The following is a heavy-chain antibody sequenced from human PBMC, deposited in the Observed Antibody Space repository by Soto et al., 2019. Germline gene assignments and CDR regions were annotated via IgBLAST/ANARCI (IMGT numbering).Heavy chain of an antibody. Sequence: QVQLQESGPGLVKPSEPLSLTCSVSGGSISSHHWSWIRQSQGKGLEWIGFIYDSGSTNYNPSLRSRATISADTSKNHVSLKLPSVTAADTAVYYCAREGIRGFEDYWGQGTLVTVSS. D-gene: IGHD3-10*01. V-gene: IGHV4-59*11. J-gene: IGHJ4*02. CDR1: GGSISSHH. CDR3: AREGIRGFEDY. CDR2: IYDSGST.